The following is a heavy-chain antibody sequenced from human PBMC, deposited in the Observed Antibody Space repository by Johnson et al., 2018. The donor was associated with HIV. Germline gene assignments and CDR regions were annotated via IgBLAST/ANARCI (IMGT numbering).Heavy chain of an antibody. CDR3: ARDFITLWPGGAFDI. D-gene: IGHD3-10*01. CDR1: GFTFSSYA. Sequence: VQLVESGGGVVQPGRSLRLSCAASGFTFSSYAMHWVRQAPGKGLEWVAVISYDGSNKYYADSVKGRFTISRDNSKNKLYLQMNSLRAEDTAVYYCARDFITLWPGGAFDIWGQGTMVTVSS. J-gene: IGHJ3*02. V-gene: IGHV3-30-3*01. CDR2: ISYDGSNK.